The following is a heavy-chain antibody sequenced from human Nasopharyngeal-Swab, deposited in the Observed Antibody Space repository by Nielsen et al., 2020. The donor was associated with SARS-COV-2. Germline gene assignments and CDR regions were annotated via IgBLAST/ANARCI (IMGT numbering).Heavy chain of an antibody. Sequence: ASVKVSCKASGYTFTGYGISWVRQAPGQGLEWMGWISAYNGNTNYAQKLQGRVTMTTDTSTSTAYMELRSLRSDDTAVYYCARDLEQTYYDYVWGSYRPFDYWGQGTLVTVSS. CDR2: ISAYNGNT. J-gene: IGHJ4*02. D-gene: IGHD3-16*02. CDR3: ARDLEQTYYDYVWGSYRPFDY. V-gene: IGHV1-18*01. CDR1: GYTFTGYG.